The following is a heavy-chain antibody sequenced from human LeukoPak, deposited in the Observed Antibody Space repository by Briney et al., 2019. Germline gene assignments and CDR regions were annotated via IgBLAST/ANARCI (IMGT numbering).Heavy chain of an antibody. J-gene: IGHJ4*02. CDR1: GFTFSSYR. CDR3: AREMYSSSSGYYYFDY. V-gene: IGHV3-21*01. CDR2: ISSSSYI. Sequence: PGGSLRLSCAASGFTFSSYRMNWVRQAPGKGLEWVSSISSSSYIYYADSMKGRFTISRDNAKNSLFLQMNSLRAEDTAVYYCAREMYSSSSGYYYFDYWGQGTLVTVSS. D-gene: IGHD6-6*01.